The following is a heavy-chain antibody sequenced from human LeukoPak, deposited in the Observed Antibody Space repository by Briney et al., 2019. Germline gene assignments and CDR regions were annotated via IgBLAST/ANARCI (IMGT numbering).Heavy chain of an antibody. V-gene: IGHV1-69*01. J-gene: IGHJ4*02. CDR3: ARDDPGLGYCSGGSCYYFDY. Sequence: GGSLRLSCAASGFTFSSYAISWVRQAPGQGLEWMGGIIPIFGTANYAQKFQGRVTITADESTSTAYMELSSLRSEDTAVYYCARDDPGLGYCSGGSCYYFDYWGQGTLVTVSS. D-gene: IGHD2-15*01. CDR2: IIPIFGTA. CDR1: GFTFSSYA.